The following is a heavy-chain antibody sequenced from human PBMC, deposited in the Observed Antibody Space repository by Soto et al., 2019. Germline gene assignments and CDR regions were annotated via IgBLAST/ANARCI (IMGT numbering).Heavy chain of an antibody. V-gene: IGHV1-69*01. CDR1: GGSLSSYA. Sequence: SVKVACKASGGSLSSYAISWGRQAPGKGLEWMGGIIPIFGTANYAQKFQGRVTITADESTSTAYMELSSLRSEDTAVYYCAVGGRIAAAGTLDYWGQGTLVTVSS. J-gene: IGHJ4*02. D-gene: IGHD6-13*01. CDR3: AVGGRIAAAGTLDY. CDR2: IIPIFGTA.